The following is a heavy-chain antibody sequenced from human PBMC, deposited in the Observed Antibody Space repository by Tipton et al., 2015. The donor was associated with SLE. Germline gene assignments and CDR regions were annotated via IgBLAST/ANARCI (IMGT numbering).Heavy chain of an antibody. D-gene: IGHD7-27*01. J-gene: IGHJ3*02. CDR1: GGSITSSY. Sequence: TLSLTCAVSGGSITSSYWSWIRQPPGKGLEWIGSIYYSGSTYYNPSLKSRVTISVDTSKNQFSLKLSSVTAADTAVYYCAREGLGNGLDIWGQGTMVTVSS. CDR3: AREGLGNGLDI. CDR2: IYYSGST. V-gene: IGHV4-39*07.